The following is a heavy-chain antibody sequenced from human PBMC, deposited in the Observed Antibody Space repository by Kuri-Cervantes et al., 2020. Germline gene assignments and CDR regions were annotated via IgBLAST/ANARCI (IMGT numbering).Heavy chain of an antibody. CDR3: LRDYGGV. V-gene: IGHV3-7*01. CDR2: IKPDGSEK. CDR1: GFMFSSYW. J-gene: IGHJ6*02. Sequence: GESLKISCIASGFMFSSYWMSWVRQAPGKGLECVANIKPDGSEKNYVDSVKGRFTISRGNGKNTLYLQMNSLRAEETAVYYCLRDYGGVWGQGTTVTVSS. D-gene: IGHD3-16*01.